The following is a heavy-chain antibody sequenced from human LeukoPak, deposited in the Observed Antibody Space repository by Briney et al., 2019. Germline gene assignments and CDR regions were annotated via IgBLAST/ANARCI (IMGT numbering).Heavy chain of an antibody. J-gene: IGHJ4*02. V-gene: IGHV3-23*01. CDR2: ISGSGGTT. CDR1: GFTFSSYA. CDR3: AKGMTMVTTYYFDH. Sequence: GGSLRLSCAASGFTFSSYAMGWVRQAPGKGLEWVSVISGSGGTTYYADSVKGRFTISRDNSKNTLYLQMNSLRAEDTAVYYCAKGMTMVTTYYFDHWGQGTLVTVSS. D-gene: IGHD4-17*01.